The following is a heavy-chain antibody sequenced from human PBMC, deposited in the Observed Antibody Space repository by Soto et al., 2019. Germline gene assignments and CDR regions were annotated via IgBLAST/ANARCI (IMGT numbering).Heavy chain of an antibody. J-gene: IGHJ5*02. CDR1: GYTYTNYW. Sequence: SGESLKISCKASGYTYTNYWLGWVRQMPGKGLEWMGILYPGDSDTRYSPSFEGQVTISADKSITTAYLQWSSLRAEDTAVYYCARGADYDFWSGSLNWFDPWGQGTLVTVSS. CDR2: LYPGDSDT. D-gene: IGHD3-3*01. V-gene: IGHV5-51*01. CDR3: ARGADYDFWSGSLNWFDP.